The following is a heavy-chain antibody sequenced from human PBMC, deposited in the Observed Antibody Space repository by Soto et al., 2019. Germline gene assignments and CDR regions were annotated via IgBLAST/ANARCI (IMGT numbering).Heavy chain of an antibody. J-gene: IGHJ3*02. CDR1: GFTFSSYS. D-gene: IGHD4-17*01. CDR2: ISSSSSYI. CDR3: ARDNDLQPVRDAFDI. Sequence: EVQLVESGGGLVKPGGSLRLSCAASGFTFSSYSMNWVRQAPGKGLEWVSSISSSSSYIYYADSVKGRFTIARDNAKNSLYLEMTRQTAEDKVVYYCARDNDLQPVRDAFDIWGQGTMVTVSS. V-gene: IGHV3-21*01.